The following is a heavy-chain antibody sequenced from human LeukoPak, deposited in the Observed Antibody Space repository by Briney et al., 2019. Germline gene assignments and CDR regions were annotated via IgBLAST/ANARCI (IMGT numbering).Heavy chain of an antibody. Sequence: PSETLSLTCAVYGGSFSGYYWSWIRQPPGKGLEWIGEINHSGSTNYNPSLKSRVTISVDTSKNQFSLKLSSVTAADTAVYYCARVRDGYNRGYYYMDVWGKGTTVTVSS. CDR3: ARVRDGYNRGYYYMDV. CDR2: INHSGST. D-gene: IGHD5-24*01. CDR1: GGSFSGYY. V-gene: IGHV4-34*01. J-gene: IGHJ6*03.